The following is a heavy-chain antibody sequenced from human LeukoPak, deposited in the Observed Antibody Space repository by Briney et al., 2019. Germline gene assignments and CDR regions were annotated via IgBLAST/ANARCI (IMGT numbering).Heavy chain of an antibody. J-gene: IGHJ4*02. CDR3: ATGNWNDPSRPFDY. CDR2: IVVGSGNT. CDR1: GFTFTSSA. D-gene: IGHD1-1*01. V-gene: IGHV1-58*02. Sequence: GASVKVSCKASGFTFTSSAMQWVRQARGQRLEWIGWIVVGSGNTNYAQKFQERVTITRDMSTSTAYMELSSLRSEDTAVYYCATGNWNDPSRPFDYWGQGTLVTVSS.